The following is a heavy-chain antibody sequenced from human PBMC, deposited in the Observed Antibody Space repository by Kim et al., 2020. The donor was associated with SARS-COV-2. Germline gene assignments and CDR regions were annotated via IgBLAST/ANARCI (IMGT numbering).Heavy chain of an antibody. CDR1: GGSISSYY. V-gene: IGHV4-59*13. CDR3: ARDRYHSSGYGGVPYWYFDL. CDR2: IYYSGST. Sequence: SETLSLTCTVSGGSISSYYWSWIRQPPGKGLEWIGYIYYSGSTNYNPSLKSRVTISVDTSKNQFSLKLSSVTAADTAVYYCARDRYHSSGYGGVPYWYFDLWGRGTLVTVSS. D-gene: IGHD3-22*01. J-gene: IGHJ2*01.